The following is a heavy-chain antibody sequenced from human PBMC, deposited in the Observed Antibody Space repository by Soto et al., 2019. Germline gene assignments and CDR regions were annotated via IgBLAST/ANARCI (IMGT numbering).Heavy chain of an antibody. V-gene: IGHV1-69*08. CDR2: IIPILGIA. D-gene: IGHD2-2*01. CDR3: AREKCSSTSCYAGKGMDV. Sequence: QVQLVQSGAEVKKPGSSVKVSCKASGGTFSSYTISWVRQAPGQGLEWMGRIIPILGIANYAQKFQGRVTITADKSTSTAYMERSSLRSEDTAVYYCAREKCSSTSCYAGKGMDVWGQGTTVTVSS. CDR1: GGTFSSYT. J-gene: IGHJ6*02.